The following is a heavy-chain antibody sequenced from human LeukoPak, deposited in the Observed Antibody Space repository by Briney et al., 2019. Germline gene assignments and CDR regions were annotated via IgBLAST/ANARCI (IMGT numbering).Heavy chain of an antibody. J-gene: IGHJ4*02. V-gene: IGHV4-4*02. D-gene: IGHD3-9*01. CDR3: ARARNDILAGYYSFDY. CDR1: GGSINSNNW. CDR2: IYHSGST. Sequence: PSETLSLTCAVSGGSINSNNWWSWVRRPPGKGLEWIGEIYHSGSTNYNPSLKSRVTISGDKSRNHFSLKLSSVTAADTAIYYCARARNDILAGYYSFDYWGQGTLVTVSS.